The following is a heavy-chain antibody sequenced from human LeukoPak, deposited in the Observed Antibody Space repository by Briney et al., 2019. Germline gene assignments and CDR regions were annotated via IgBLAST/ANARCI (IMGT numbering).Heavy chain of an antibody. Sequence: ASVKVSCKASGYTFTSYGISWVRQAPAQGLEWMGWISAYNGNTNYAQKLQGRVTMTTDTSTSTAYMELRSLRSDDTAVYYCARDIVVVPAAYYYYYGMDVWGQGTTVTVSS. CDR1: GYTFTSYG. D-gene: IGHD2-2*01. J-gene: IGHJ6*02. V-gene: IGHV1-18*01. CDR2: ISAYNGNT. CDR3: ARDIVVVPAAYYYYYGMDV.